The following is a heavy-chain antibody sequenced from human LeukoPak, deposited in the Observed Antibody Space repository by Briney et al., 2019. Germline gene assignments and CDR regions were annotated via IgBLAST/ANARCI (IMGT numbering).Heavy chain of an antibody. Sequence: PSETLSLTCTVSGGSISSSSYYWGWIRQPPGKGLEWVANIKQDGSEKYYVDSVKGRFTISRDNAKNSLYLQMNILRAEDTDVYYCARDPGTWAYDSSGYYDYWGQGTLVTVSS. J-gene: IGHJ4*02. V-gene: IGHV3-7*01. D-gene: IGHD3-22*01. CDR1: GGSISSSSYY. CDR3: ARDPGTWAYDSSGYYDY. CDR2: IKQDGSEK.